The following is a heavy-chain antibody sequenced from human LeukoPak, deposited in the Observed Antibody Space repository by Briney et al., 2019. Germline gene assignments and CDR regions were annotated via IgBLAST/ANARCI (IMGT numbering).Heavy chain of an antibody. CDR1: GFTFSSYG. D-gene: IGHD1-26*01. CDR3: ANAPIWELGPTGGFDY. J-gene: IGHJ4*02. V-gene: IGHV3-30*18. CDR2: ISYDGSNK. Sequence: PGGSLRLSCAASGFTFSSYGMHWVRQAPGKGLEWVAVISYDGSNKYYADSVKGRFTISRDNSKNTLYLQMNSLRAEDTAVYYCANAPIWELGPTGGFDYWGQGTLVTVSS.